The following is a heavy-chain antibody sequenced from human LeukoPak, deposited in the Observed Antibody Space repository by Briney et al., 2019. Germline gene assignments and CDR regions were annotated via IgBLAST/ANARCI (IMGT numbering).Heavy chain of an antibody. J-gene: IGHJ4*02. CDR3: ARSANYGGHAFFDY. CDR2: IKHDGSED. V-gene: IGHV3-7*01. Sequence: GGSLRLSCAASGFTFSSYWMTWVRQTPGKGLEWVANIKHDGSEDYFVDSVKGRFTISRDNAENSLHLQMSSLRAEETAVYYCARSANYGGHAFFDYWGQGILVTVSS. CDR1: GFTFSSYW. D-gene: IGHD4/OR15-4a*01.